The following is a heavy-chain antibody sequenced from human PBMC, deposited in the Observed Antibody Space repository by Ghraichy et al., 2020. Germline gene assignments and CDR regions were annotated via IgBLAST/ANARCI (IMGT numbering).Heavy chain of an antibody. D-gene: IGHD2-15*01. V-gene: IGHV3-53*04. Sequence: GESLNISCVASGFSVSSNYMNWVRQAPGKGLEWVSTIYITDNTNYADSVKGRFTISRHTSKNTVYLQMNTLRPEDTAIYYCVRGVVVAAASDYFDYWGQGTLVTVSS. CDR1: GFSVSSNY. J-gene: IGHJ4*02. CDR3: VRGVVVAAASDYFDY. CDR2: IYITDNT.